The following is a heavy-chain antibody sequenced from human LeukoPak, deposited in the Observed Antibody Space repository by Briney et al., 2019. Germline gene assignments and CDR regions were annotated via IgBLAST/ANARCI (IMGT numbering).Heavy chain of an antibody. D-gene: IGHD2-15*01. CDR3: ARVRSAGYYYGMDV. CDR1: GFTFSSYG. CDR2: ISSSSSTI. V-gene: IGHV3-48*04. J-gene: IGHJ6*02. Sequence: GGCLRLSCAASGFTFSSYGMHWVRQAPGKGLEWVSYISSSSSTIYYADSVKGRFTISRDNAKNSLYLQMNSLRGEDTAVYYCARVRSAGYYYGMDVWGQGTTVTVSS.